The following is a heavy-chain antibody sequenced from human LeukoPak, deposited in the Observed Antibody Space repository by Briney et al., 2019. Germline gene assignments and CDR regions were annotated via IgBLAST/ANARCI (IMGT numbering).Heavy chain of an antibody. V-gene: IGHV1-2*06. CDR1: GYTFTGYY. D-gene: IGHD4-17*01. CDR2: INPNSGDT. Sequence: GASVKVSCKASGYTFTGYYMHWVRQAPGQGLEWMGRINPNSGDTNFAQKFQGRVTMTRDTSHSTAYMELSRLRSDDTAVYYCANLMTTVTAGPFDYWGQGTLVTVSS. CDR3: ANLMTTVTAGPFDY. J-gene: IGHJ4*02.